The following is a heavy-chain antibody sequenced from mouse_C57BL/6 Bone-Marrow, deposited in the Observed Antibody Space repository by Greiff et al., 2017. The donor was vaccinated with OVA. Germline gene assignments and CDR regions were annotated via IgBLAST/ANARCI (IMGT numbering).Heavy chain of an antibody. CDR1: GYTFTSYW. Sequence: QVQLQQPGAELVKPGASVKLSCKASGYTFTSYWMHWVKQRPGQGLEWIGMIHPNSGSTNYNEKFKSKAQLTVDKSSRTAYMQLSSLTSEDSAVYFCARYNYDEAYYFDYWGQGTTLTVSS. CDR2: IHPNSGST. J-gene: IGHJ2*01. CDR3: ARYNYDEAYYFDY. D-gene: IGHD2-12*01. V-gene: IGHV1-64*01.